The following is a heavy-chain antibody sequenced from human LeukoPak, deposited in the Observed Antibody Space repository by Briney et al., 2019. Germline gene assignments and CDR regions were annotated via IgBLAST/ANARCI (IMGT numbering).Heavy chain of an antibody. CDR2: IYHSGST. CDR3: AWNSNPLYYGMDV. D-gene: IGHD4-11*01. Sequence: PSETLSLTCAVSGGSISSGGYSWSWIRQPPGKGLEWIGYIYHSGSTYYNPSLKSRVTISVDRSKNQFSLKLSPVTAADTAVYYCAWNSNPLYYGMDVWGQGTTVTVSS. J-gene: IGHJ6*02. V-gene: IGHV4-30-2*01. CDR1: GGSISSGGYS.